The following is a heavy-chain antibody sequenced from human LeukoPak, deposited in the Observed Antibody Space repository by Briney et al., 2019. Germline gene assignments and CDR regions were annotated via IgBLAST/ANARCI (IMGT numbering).Heavy chain of an antibody. V-gene: IGHV4-34*01. J-gene: IGHJ3*02. CDR1: GGSFSGYY. CDR2: VNHSGST. Sequence: PSDTLSLTCAVYGGSFSGYYWSWIRHPPAKGLEWMGEVNHSGSTNYNPSLKSQVTISVDTPKNQISLKLSSVAAADTAVYCCARGRRIQLWLRAFDIWGQGTMVTVST. CDR3: ARGRRIQLWLRAFDI. D-gene: IGHD5-18*01.